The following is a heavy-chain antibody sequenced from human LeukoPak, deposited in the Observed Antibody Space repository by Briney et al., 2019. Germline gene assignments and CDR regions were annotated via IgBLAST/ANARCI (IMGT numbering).Heavy chain of an antibody. Sequence: GGSLRLSCAASGFTFSSYSMNWVRQAPGKGLEWVSYISSSSSTIYYADSVKGRFTISRDNAKNSLYLQMNSLRAEDTAVYYCAKIVVVMNDAFDIWGQGTMVTVSS. D-gene: IGHD3-22*01. CDR3: AKIVVVMNDAFDI. CDR1: GFTFSSYS. J-gene: IGHJ3*02. V-gene: IGHV3-48*01. CDR2: ISSSSSTI.